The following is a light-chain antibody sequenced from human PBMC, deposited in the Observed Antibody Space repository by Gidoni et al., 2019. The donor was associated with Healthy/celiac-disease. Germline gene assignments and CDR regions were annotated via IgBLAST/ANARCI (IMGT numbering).Light chain of an antibody. CDR3: QHYGSSPYT. CDR2: GAS. J-gene: IGKJ2*01. Sequence: ENVLTQSPGILSLSPGERDTLSCRASHTVSSTYLAWYQQKPGQAPRLLIYGASNRATGIPDRFSGSGSGTDFTLTISRLEADDFAVYYCQHYGSSPYTFGQGTKVEIK. V-gene: IGKV3-20*01. CDR1: HTVSSTY.